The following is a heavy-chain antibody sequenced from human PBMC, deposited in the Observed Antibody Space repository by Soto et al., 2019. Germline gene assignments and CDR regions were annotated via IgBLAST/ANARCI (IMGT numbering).Heavy chain of an antibody. CDR3: ARGLFDWLSNDAFDS. Sequence: ASVKVSCKASGYTFTSYGISWVRQAPGQGLEWMGWISAYNGNTNYAQKLQGRVTMTTDTSTSTAYMELRSLRSDDTAVYYCARGLFDWLSNDAFDSWGQGTMVTVSS. CDR1: GYTFTSYG. V-gene: IGHV1-18*01. J-gene: IGHJ3*02. CDR2: ISAYNGNT. D-gene: IGHD3-9*01.